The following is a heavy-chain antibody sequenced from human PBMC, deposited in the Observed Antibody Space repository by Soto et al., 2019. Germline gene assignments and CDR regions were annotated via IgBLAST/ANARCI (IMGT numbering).Heavy chain of an antibody. V-gene: IGHV4-59*01. CDR3: ARRTDS. CDR1: GDSISTYY. CDR2: IYYSGTT. J-gene: IGHJ4*02. Sequence: QVQLQESGPGLVKPSETLSLTCTVSGDSISTYYWSWIRQPPGKGLEWIGFIYYSGTTMNNPSLNSRVTRSVDTSKNQFSLKLSSVTAADTAVYYCARRTDSWGQGTLVTVSS.